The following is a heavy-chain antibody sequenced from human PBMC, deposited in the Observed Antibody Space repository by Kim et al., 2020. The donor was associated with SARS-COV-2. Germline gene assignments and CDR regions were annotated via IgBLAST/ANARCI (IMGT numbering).Heavy chain of an antibody. D-gene: IGHD3-10*01. Sequence: ASVKVSCKASGYTFISYGISWVRQAPGQGLEWMGWISAYNGNTNYAQKLQGRVTMTTDTSTSTAYMELRSLRSDDTVVYYCARAGDYDGSRSYFSQVYYYCMGVWGKGPTVPVSS. CDR3: ARAGDYDGSRSYFSQVYYYCMGV. J-gene: IGHJ6*03. CDR2: ISAYNGNT. CDR1: GYTFISYG. V-gene: IGHV1-18*01.